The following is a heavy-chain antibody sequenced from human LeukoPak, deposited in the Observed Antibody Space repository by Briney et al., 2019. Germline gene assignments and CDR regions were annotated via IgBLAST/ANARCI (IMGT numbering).Heavy chain of an antibody. Sequence: PSGGSLRLSCAASGFTFSSYAMSWVRQAPGKGLEWVSAISGSGGSTYYADSVKGRFTISRDNSKNTLYLQMNSLRAEDTAVYYCAKLMQYIEYSSSSRHLYFDYWGQGTLVTVSS. J-gene: IGHJ4*02. CDR2: ISGSGGST. CDR1: GFTFSSYA. D-gene: IGHD6-6*01. V-gene: IGHV3-23*01. CDR3: AKLMQYIEYSSSSRHLYFDY.